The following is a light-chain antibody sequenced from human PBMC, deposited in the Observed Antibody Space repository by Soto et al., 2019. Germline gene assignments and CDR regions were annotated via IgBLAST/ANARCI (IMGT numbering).Light chain of an antibody. CDR3: QQPNSYPRT. CDR1: QGISRW. CDR2: AAS. V-gene: IGKV1-12*01. Sequence: MQRTQYPYSVSASVGDRVTITCRASQGISRWLAWYQQKPGKAPKLLIYAASTLQSGVPSRFSGSGSGTEFTLTISCLQPEDFATYNCQQPNSYPRTFGQGTKVDIK. J-gene: IGKJ1*01.